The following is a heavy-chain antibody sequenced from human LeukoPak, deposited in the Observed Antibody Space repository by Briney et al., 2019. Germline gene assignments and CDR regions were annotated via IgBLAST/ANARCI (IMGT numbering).Heavy chain of an antibody. D-gene: IGHD3-3*01. J-gene: IGHJ6*03. CDR1: GGSISSYY. CDR2: IYYSGST. V-gene: IGHV4-59*12. Sequence: SETLSLTCTVSGGSISSYYWSWIRQPPGKGLEWIGYIYYSGSTDYNPSLKSRVTISVDTSKNQFSLKLSSVTAADTAVYYCARAGYDFWSGYSNYYYYYMDVWGKGTTVTVSS. CDR3: ARAGYDFWSGYSNYYYYYMDV.